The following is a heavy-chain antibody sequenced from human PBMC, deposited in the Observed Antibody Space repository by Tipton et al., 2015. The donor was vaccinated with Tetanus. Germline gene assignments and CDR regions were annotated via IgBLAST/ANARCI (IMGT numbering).Heavy chain of an antibody. CDR1: GGFLSGYH. V-gene: IGHV4-59*07. J-gene: IGHJ3*02. Sequence: TLSLTCTVSGGFLSGYHWNWIRQSPGKGLEWIGNIYHSESANYNPSLKSRVTISVDTSKNQITLTLKSVTAADTAVYYCARWGDASGSTNLYAFDIWGQGTMVSVSS. D-gene: IGHD3-10*01. CDR3: ARWGDASGSTNLYAFDI. CDR2: IYHSESA.